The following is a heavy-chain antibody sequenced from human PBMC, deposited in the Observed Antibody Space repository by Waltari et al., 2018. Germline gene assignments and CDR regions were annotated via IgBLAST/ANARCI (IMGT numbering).Heavy chain of an antibody. D-gene: IGHD3-9*01. CDR2: IIPIFGTA. V-gene: IGHV1-69*01. J-gene: IGHJ3*02. CDR1: GGTFSSYA. CDR3: ARARHYDILTDNAFDI. Sequence: QVQLVQSGAEVKKHGSSVKVSCKASGGTFSSYAIRWVRQAPGQGLEWMGGIIPIFGTANYAQKFQGRVTITADESTSTAYMELSSLRSEDTAVYYCARARHYDILTDNAFDIWGQGTMVTVSS.